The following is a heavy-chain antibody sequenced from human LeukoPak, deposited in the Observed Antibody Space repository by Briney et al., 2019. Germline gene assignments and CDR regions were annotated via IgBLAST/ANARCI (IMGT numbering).Heavy chain of an antibody. Sequence: PSETLSLTXTVSGGSISSSSYYWGCIRQPPGKGLEWIGCIYYSGSTYYNPSLKSRVTISVDTSKNQFSLKLSSVTAADTAVYYCARQGYCSRGSCPRNAEYFQHWGQGTLVTVSS. J-gene: IGHJ1*01. CDR3: ARQGYCSRGSCPRNAEYFQH. V-gene: IGHV4-39*01. CDR1: GGSISSSSYY. CDR2: IYYSGST. D-gene: IGHD2-15*01.